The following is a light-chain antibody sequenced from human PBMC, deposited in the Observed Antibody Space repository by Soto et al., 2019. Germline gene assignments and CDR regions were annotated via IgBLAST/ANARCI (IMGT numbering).Light chain of an antibody. CDR1: SSDVGGYNY. J-gene: IGLJ3*02. V-gene: IGLV2-14*01. Sequence: QSVLTQPASVSGSPGQSITISCTGTSSDVGGYNYVSWYQHHPGKAPKLMIYDVTNRPSGVSNRFSVSKSGNTASLTISGLQAEDEADYYCSSYTPTTWVFGGGTQLTVL. CDR3: SSYTPTTWV. CDR2: DVT.